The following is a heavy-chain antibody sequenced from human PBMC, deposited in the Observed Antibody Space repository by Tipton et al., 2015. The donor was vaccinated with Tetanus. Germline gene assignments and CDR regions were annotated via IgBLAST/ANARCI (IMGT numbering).Heavy chain of an antibody. CDR1: GGSISTKTYY. Sequence: TLSLTCFVSGGSISTKTYYWGWIRQTPGKGLEWIASISHSATTFYNPSLKSRVTMSVDPSKNQLSVRLSSVTAADTGVYYCARHVGGYGSPPHDLWGQGTLVTVSS. V-gene: IGHV4-39*01. J-gene: IGHJ5*02. CDR2: ISHSATT. CDR3: ARHVGGYGSPPHDL. D-gene: IGHD3-10*01.